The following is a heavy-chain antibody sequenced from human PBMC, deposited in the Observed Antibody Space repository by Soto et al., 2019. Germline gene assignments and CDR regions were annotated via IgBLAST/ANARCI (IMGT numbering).Heavy chain of an antibody. D-gene: IGHD6-13*01. CDR2: IWYDGSTI. CDR3: ARDQEAGSFFPYYYGMDV. Sequence: LRLSCAASGFTFSDYAMHWVRQAPGKGLEWVAVIWYDGSTIYYADSVKGRFTISRDNAKNSLYLQMDSLRAEDTAVYYCARDQEAGSFFPYYYGMDVWGQGTTVTVSS. V-gene: IGHV3-33*01. CDR1: GFTFSDYA. J-gene: IGHJ6*02.